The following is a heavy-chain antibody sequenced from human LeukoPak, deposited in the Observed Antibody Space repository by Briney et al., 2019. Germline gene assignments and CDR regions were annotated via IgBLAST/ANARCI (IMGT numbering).Heavy chain of an antibody. V-gene: IGHV1-18*01. CDR3: ARVRTYSYGSGSYYWDYYFDY. CDR1: GYTFTTYP. J-gene: IGHJ4*02. D-gene: IGHD3-10*01. Sequence: ASVKVSCKAAGYTFTTYPITWVRQAPGQGLEWMGWINPDNGNTIYAQKVQGRLTMTTDTSMTTAYMELRSLRSDDTAVYYCARVRTYSYGSGSYYWDYYFDYWGLGTLVTVSS. CDR2: INPDNGNT.